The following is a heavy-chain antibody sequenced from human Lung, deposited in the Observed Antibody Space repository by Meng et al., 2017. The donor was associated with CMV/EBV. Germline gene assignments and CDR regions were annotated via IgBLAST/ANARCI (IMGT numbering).Heavy chain of an antibody. V-gene: IGHV3-74*03. CDR3: AREKAETRHFDY. J-gene: IGHJ4*02. CDR2: INSDGSNT. D-gene: IGHD6-19*01. CDR1: GFTLSNYR. Sequence: GESLKISCAASGFTLSNYRMHWVRQPPGKGLVWVSRINSDGSNTTYADFVKGRFTISRDNAKNTLYVQMNSLTVEDTAVYYCAREKAETRHFDYWGQGPLVTVSS.